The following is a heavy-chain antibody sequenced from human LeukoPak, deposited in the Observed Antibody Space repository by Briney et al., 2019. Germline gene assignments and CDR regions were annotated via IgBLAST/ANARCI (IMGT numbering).Heavy chain of an antibody. CDR3: ARYYDSSGYPFDY. CDR2: INPNSGGT. CDR1: GYTFTGYY. J-gene: IGHJ4*02. V-gene: IGHV1-2*02. D-gene: IGHD3-22*01. Sequence: ASVKVSCKASGYTFTGYYKHWVRQAPGQGLEWMGWINPNSGGTNYAQKFQGRVTMTRDTSISTAYMELSRLRSDDTAVYYCARYYDSSGYPFDYWGQGTLVTVSS.